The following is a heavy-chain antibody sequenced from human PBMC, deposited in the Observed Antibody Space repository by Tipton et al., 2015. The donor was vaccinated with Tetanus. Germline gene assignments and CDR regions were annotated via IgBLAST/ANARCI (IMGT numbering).Heavy chain of an antibody. CDR3: ARHGHPSAVVAPDASDI. CDR2: IYYSGTT. D-gene: IGHD2-15*01. CDR1: GGSIISADHY. J-gene: IGHJ3*02. Sequence: TLSLTCTVSGGSIISADHYWSWIRQPPGKGLEWIGYIYYSGTTYYSPSLKSRVTISVDTSNNHFSLKLSSVTAADTAVYYCARHGHPSAVVAPDASDIWGLGTMVSVSS. V-gene: IGHV4-30-4*01.